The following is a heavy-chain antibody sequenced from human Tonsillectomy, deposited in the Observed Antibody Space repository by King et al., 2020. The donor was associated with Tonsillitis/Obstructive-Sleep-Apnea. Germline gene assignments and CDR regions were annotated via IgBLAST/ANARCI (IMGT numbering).Heavy chain of an antibody. J-gene: IGHJ3*02. D-gene: IGHD7-27*01. CDR1: GYTFAGYY. Sequence: VQLVESGAEVKKPGASVKVSCKASGYTFAGYYIHWVRQAPGQGLEWMGWINPNSGGTNYAQKFQGWVTMTRDTSITTAYMELSRLRSDDTAVYDCARARGLTGDPAADTFDIWGQGTMVTVSS. V-gene: IGHV1-2*04. CDR3: ARARGLTGDPAADTFDI. CDR2: INPNSGGT.